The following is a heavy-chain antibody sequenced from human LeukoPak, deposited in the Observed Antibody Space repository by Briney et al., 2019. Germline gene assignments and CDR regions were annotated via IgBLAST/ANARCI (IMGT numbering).Heavy chain of an antibody. Sequence: ASVKVSCKASGYTFTSYYMHWVRQAPGQGLEWMGWINPNSGGTNYAQKFQGRVTMTRDTSISTAYMELSRLRSDDTAVYYCVQWLVRYYYYYWGQGTLVTVSS. D-gene: IGHD6-19*01. CDR2: INPNSGGT. CDR1: GYTFTSYY. CDR3: VQWLVRYYYYY. V-gene: IGHV1-2*02. J-gene: IGHJ4*02.